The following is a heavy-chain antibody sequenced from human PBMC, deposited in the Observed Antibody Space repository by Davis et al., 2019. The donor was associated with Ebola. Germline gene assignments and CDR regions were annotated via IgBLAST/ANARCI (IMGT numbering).Heavy chain of an antibody. CDR1: VFTFSSYV. J-gene: IGHJ4*02. V-gene: IGHV3-23*01. D-gene: IGHD4-23*01. Sequence: ESLKISCAASVFTFSSYVMSWVRQAPGKGLEWVSAISGSGGSTYYADSVKGRFTISRDNSKNTLYLQMNSLRAEDTAVYYCANLDYGDNSGFDYWGQGTLVTVSS. CDR3: ANLDYGDNSGFDY. CDR2: ISGSGGST.